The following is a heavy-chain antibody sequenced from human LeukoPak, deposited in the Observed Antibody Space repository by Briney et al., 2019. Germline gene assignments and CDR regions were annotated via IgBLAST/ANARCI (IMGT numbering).Heavy chain of an antibody. D-gene: IGHD6-25*01. V-gene: IGHV3-30*02. Sequence: GGSLRLSCTTSGFTFSSYGMHWVRQAPGKGLEWVAVIWYDGSNKYYADSVKGRFTTSRDNSKNTLYLQINSLRAEDTAVYYCAKGGGNDYYGMDVWGQGTTVTVSS. J-gene: IGHJ6*02. CDR3: AKGGGNDYYGMDV. CDR1: GFTFSSYG. CDR2: IWYDGSNK.